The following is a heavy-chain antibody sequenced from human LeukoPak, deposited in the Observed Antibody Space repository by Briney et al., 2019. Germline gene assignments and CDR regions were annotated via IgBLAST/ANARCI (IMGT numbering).Heavy chain of an antibody. Sequence: ASVKVSCKASGYTFTSYYMHWVRQAPGHGLEWMGWIHAGTGDTNYAQKLQGRFTMTRDTPISTLYMELNRLTSDDTAVYFCARDENWGPDCWGQGTLVTVSS. CDR2: IHAGTGDT. J-gene: IGHJ4*02. D-gene: IGHD7-27*01. CDR1: GYTFTSYY. V-gene: IGHV1-2*02. CDR3: ARDENWGPDC.